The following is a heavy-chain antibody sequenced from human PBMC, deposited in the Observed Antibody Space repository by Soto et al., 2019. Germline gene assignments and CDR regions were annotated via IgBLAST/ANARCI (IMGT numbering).Heavy chain of an antibody. CDR3: AHKPLTTTGAFDP. Sequence: QITLKESGPALVKPTQTLTLTCTFSGFSLTRGVGVAWIRQPPGKALEWLALIYWDDDKRYSSSLKSRLTITXDXSKNQVVLIMTNMDPVDTATYYCAHKPLTTTGAFDPWGQGTLVTVSS. D-gene: IGHD4-17*01. CDR1: GFSLTRGVG. V-gene: IGHV2-5*02. J-gene: IGHJ5*02. CDR2: IYWDDDK.